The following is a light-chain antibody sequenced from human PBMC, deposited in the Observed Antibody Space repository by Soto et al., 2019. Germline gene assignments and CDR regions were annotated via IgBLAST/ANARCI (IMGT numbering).Light chain of an antibody. CDR3: QQYGISPT. Sequence: ENGLKQSPGTMSLSPGERATLSCRSSHSVSSNYLAWYQQKPGQAPRLLIYDVSSRATGIPDRFSGSGSGTDFTLTISRLEPVDFAVYYCQQYGISPTFGQGTKVEIK. CDR2: DVS. J-gene: IGKJ1*01. V-gene: IGKV3-20*01. CDR1: HSVSSNY.